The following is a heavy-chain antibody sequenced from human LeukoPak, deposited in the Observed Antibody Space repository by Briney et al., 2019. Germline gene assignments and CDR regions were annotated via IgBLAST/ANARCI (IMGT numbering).Heavy chain of an antibody. CDR2: IYHSGST. CDR1: GYSISSGYY. CDR3: ARGVDS. J-gene: IGHJ5*01. Sequence: PSQTLSLTCTVSGYSISSGYYWGWIRQPPGKGLEWIGSIYHSGSTYYNPSLKSRVTISVDTSKNQFSLKLSSVTAADTAVYYCARGVDSWGQGTLVAVSS. V-gene: IGHV4-38-2*02.